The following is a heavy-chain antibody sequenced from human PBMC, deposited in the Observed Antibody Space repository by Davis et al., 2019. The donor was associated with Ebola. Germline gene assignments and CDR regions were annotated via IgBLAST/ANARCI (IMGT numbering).Heavy chain of an antibody. Sequence: SETLSLTCAVYSGSFNGYYWNWIRQPPGKGLEWIGQINHSGSTNYNPSLKSRVTISVDTSRNQFSMKLRSVTAADTAVYYCARGRITGTSPYYWGQGTLVTVSS. J-gene: IGHJ4*02. CDR2: INHSGST. V-gene: IGHV4-34*01. CDR1: SGSFNGYY. CDR3: ARGRITGTSPYY. D-gene: IGHD1-7*01.